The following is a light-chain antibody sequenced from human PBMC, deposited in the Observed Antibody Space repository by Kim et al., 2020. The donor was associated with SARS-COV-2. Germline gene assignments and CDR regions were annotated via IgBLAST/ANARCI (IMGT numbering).Light chain of an antibody. V-gene: IGLV2-8*01. CDR2: EVN. CDR1: GSDVGGYNY. CDR3: ISYAGNNVYV. J-gene: IGLJ1*01. Sequence: GQSVTISSTGTGSDVGGYNYVSWYQQHPGKAPKLMIYEVNRRPSGVPDRFSASKSGNTASLTVSGLQAEDEADYYCISYAGNNVYVFGTGTKVTVL.